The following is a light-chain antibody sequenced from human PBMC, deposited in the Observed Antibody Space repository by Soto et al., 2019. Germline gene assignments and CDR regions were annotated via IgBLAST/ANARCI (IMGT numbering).Light chain of an antibody. J-gene: IGLJ3*02. CDR3: LLYYDGAQV. V-gene: IGLV7-43*01. CDR1: TGAVTSGYY. Sequence: QAGVTQEPSLTVSPGETVTLTCGSSTGAVTSGYYPNWFQQKPGQAPRPLIYSISNKHFWTPARFSGSLLGDKAALTLSGVQPEDEAEYYCLLYYDGAQVFGGGTKVTVL. CDR2: SIS.